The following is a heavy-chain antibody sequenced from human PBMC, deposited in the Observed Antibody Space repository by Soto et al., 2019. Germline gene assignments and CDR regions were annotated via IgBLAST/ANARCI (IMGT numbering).Heavy chain of an antibody. CDR2: IYTSGGT. J-gene: IGHJ6*02. CDR3: AREGTDYNEYYYGMDV. D-gene: IGHD4-4*01. CDR1: GGSMNGYY. Sequence: PSETLSPTCSVSGGSMNGYYWSWVRQPAGKGLEWIGRIYTSGGTNYNPSLKSRVTLSLDTSKNHLSLSLRSVTAADTAMYYCAREGTDYNEYYYGMDVWGQGTTVTVSS. V-gene: IGHV4-4*07.